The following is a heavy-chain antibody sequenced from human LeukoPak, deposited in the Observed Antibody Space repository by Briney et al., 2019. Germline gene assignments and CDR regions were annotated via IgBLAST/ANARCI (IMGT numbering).Heavy chain of an antibody. CDR3: ARGHPGLPSARRLFDLNLRAFDY. CDR1: GGSLSGYY. Sequence: SETLSLTRAVYGGSLSGYYWSWIRQPPGKGLEWIGEINHSGSTNYNPSLKSRVTISVDTSKNQFSLKLSSVTAADTAVYYCARGHPGLPSARRLFDLNLRAFDYWGQGTLVTVSS. CDR2: INHSGST. D-gene: IGHD2-15*01. V-gene: IGHV4-34*01. J-gene: IGHJ4*02.